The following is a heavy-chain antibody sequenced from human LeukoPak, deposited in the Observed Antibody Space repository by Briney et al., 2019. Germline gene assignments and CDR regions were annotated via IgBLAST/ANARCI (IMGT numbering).Heavy chain of an antibody. J-gene: IGHJ4*02. CDR1: GCSLSSSNW. CDR2: IYHSGST. V-gene: IGHV4-4*02. D-gene: IGHD3-10*01. CDR3: ARGGVPWPALDY. Sequence: SETLSLTCAVSGCSLSSSNWWSWVRQPPGKGLEWVGEIYHSGSTNYNPSLKSRVTISVDKSKNQCSLKLSSVTAADTAVYYCARGGVPWPALDYWGQGTLVTVSS.